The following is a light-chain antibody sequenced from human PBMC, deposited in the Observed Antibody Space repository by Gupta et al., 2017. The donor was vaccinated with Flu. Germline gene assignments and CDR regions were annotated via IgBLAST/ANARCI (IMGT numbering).Light chain of an antibody. V-gene: IGKV1-39*01. J-gene: IGKJ5*01. CDR3: QQSYSSLPIT. CDR2: AAS. Sequence: DRVTITCRASHSISNYLKWYQQKPGKAPELLIYAASSLQRGVPSRCSGSGSGTEFTLTISSLQPEDVATYYCQQSYSSLPITFGQGTRLEIK. CDR1: HSISNY.